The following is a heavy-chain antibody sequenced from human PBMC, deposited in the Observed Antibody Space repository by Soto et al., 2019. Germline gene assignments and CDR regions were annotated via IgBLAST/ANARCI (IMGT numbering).Heavy chain of an antibody. V-gene: IGHV3-23*01. CDR1: GFTFSTYA. CDR2: ISGTGGST. J-gene: IGHJ3*02. CDR3: EKTMFYSSSWPDAFEI. D-gene: IGHD6-13*01. Sequence: PRGSLRLSCAASGFTFSTYAMSWVRQAPGKGLEWVSVISGTGGSTYYADSVKGRFTISRDNSKNTLYMQMNSLRAEDTAVYYCEKTMFYSSSWPDAFEICGQGTMVTVS.